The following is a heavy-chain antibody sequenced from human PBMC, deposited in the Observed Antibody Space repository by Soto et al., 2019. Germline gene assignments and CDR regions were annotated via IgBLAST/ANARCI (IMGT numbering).Heavy chain of an antibody. Sequence: QGQLVQSGAEVKKPGASVNVSCKASGYTSSIYGISWVRQAPGQGLEWMAWISGYNGNIKYAQKFQGRVTVATDTTTTGAYMELRSLRSDDTAVYYCAREVSGGTYPWFFDLWGRGTLVTVSS. CDR2: ISGYNGNI. J-gene: IGHJ2*01. V-gene: IGHV1-18*04. CDR3: AREVSGGTYPWFFDL. D-gene: IGHD1-26*01. CDR1: GYTSSIYG.